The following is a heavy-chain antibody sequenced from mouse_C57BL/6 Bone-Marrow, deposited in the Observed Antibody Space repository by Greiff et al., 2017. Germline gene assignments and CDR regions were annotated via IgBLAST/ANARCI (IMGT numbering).Heavy chain of an antibody. CDR3: ARSRCNSGY. D-gene: IGHD2-1*01. CDR2: IWRGGST. CDR1: GYTLTSYG. V-gene: IGHV2-2*01. J-gene: IGHJ2*01. Sequence: QVQLQQSGPGLVQPSQSLSMSCTASGYTLTSYGVHWVRQSPGQGLEWMGEIWRGGSTDKNADFITRLSISKDNYKSQVFFKMNSLQADDTAIDYCARSRCNSGYWGQGTTLTVSS.